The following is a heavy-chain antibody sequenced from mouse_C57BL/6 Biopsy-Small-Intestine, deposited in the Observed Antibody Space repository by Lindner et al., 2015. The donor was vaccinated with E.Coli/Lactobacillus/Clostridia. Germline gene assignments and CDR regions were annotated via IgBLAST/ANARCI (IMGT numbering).Heavy chain of an antibody. CDR1: GFTFSDYG. CDR3: ARDYLSWFAY. D-gene: IGHD5-5*01. CDR2: ISSGSNTI. Sequence: VQLQESGGGLVKPGGSLKLSCAASGFTFSDYGMHWVRQAPEKGLEWVTYISSGSNTIYYADTVKGRFTISRDNAKNTLFLQMTSLRSEDTAMYYCARDYLSWFAYWGQGTLVTVSA. V-gene: IGHV5-17*01. J-gene: IGHJ3*01.